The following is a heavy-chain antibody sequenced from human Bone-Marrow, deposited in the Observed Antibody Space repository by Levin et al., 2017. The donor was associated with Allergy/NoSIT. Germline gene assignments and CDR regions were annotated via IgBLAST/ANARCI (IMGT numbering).Heavy chain of an antibody. D-gene: IGHD3-16*02. V-gene: IGHV3-11*01. CDR1: GFTFSDYY. CDR2: ISSSGSTI. J-gene: IGHJ4*02. CDR3: AREATVNPRPPSKSWPSLDY. Sequence: GESLKISCAASGFTFSDYYMSWIRQAPGKGLEWVSYISSSGSTIYYADSVKGRFTISRDNAKNSLYLQMNSLRAEDTAVYYCAREATVNPRPPSKSWPSLDYWGQGTLVTVSS.